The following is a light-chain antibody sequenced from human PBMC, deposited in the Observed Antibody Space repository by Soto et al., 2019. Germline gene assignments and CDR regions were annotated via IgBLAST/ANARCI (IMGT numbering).Light chain of an antibody. CDR3: QPYYSTPWT. V-gene: IGKV4-1*01. J-gene: IGKJ1*01. Sequence: DIVMTQSPDSLAVSLGERATINCKSSQSVIYSSNNKNYLAWYQQKPGQPPKLLIYWASTRESGVPDRFSGSGSGKDFTVAISSLQAEDVAVFYCQPYYSTPWTFGQGTKVEVK. CDR2: WAS. CDR1: QSVIYSSNNKNY.